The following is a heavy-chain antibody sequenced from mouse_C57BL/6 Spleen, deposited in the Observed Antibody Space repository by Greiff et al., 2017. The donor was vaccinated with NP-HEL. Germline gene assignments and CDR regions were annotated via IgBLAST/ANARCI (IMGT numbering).Heavy chain of an antibody. CDR2: IHPNSGST. CDR3: ARDEGSSGYEDY. J-gene: IGHJ2*01. CDR1: GYTFTSYW. Sequence: QVQLQQPGAELVKPGASVKLSCKASGYTFTSYWMPWVKQRPGQGLEWIGMIHPNSGSTNYNEKFKSKATLTVDKSSSTAYMQLSSLTSEDSAVYYCARDEGSSGYEDYWGQGTTLTVSS. V-gene: IGHV1-64*01. D-gene: IGHD3-2*02.